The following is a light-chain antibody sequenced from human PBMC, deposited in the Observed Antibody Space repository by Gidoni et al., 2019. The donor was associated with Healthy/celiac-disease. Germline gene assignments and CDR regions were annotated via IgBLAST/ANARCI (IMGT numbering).Light chain of an antibody. J-gene: IGLJ3*02. CDR1: SSDVGGYNY. CDR2: EVS. Sequence: QSALTQPASVSGSPGQSITISCTGTSSDVGGYNYVSWYQQHPGKAPKPMIYEVSNRPSGVPDRFSGSKSGNTASLTISGLQAEDEADYYCSSYTSSSPWVFGGGTKLTVL. V-gene: IGLV2-14*01. CDR3: SSYTSSSPWV.